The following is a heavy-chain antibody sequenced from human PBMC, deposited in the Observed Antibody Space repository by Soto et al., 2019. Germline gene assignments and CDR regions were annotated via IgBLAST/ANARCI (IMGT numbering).Heavy chain of an antibody. Sequence: QVQLVQSGAEVKKPGSSVKVSCKASGGTFSSYALSWVRQAPGQGLAWMGGIIPIFGTANYAQKFQGRVKITADECTSTAYMELSSLRFEDEAVYYCARCRGAFDYWGQGTLVTVSS. CDR3: ARCRGAFDY. CDR1: GGTFSSYA. V-gene: IGHV1-69*01. CDR2: IIPIFGTA. J-gene: IGHJ4*02.